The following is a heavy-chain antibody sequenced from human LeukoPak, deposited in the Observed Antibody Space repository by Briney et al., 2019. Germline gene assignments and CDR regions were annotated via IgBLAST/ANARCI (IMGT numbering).Heavy chain of an antibody. D-gene: IGHD6-19*01. CDR2: ISYDGSNK. CDR3: AILAVAGDFDY. CDR1: GFTFSNYA. V-gene: IGHV3-30*04. Sequence: GGSLRLSCAASGFTFSNYAMHWVRQAPGKGLEWVAVISYDGSNKYYADSVKGRFTISRDNSKNTLYLQMNSLRAEDTAVYYCAILAVAGDFDYWGQGTLVTVSS. J-gene: IGHJ4*02.